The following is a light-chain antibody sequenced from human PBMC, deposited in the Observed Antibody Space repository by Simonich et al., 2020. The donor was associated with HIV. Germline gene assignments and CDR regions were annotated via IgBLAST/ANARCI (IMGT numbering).Light chain of an antibody. Sequence: DIVMTQSPLSLPVTPGEPASISCRSSQSLVHSNGDDCLDWYLQKPGQSPQLLISLGSYRASGVPDRFSGIGSGTDFTLKISRVEAEDVGVYYCMQALQTPFTFGPGTRVDIK. CDR3: MQALQTPFT. J-gene: IGKJ3*01. CDR1: QSLVHSNGDDC. V-gene: IGKV2-28*01. CDR2: LGS.